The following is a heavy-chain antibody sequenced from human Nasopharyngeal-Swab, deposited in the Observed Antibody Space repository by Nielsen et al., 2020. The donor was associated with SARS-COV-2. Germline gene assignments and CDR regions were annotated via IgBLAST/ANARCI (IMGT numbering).Heavy chain of an antibody. CDR3: ARASRGTSTRTFDY. CDR2: ISSSSSYI. D-gene: IGHD1-1*01. V-gene: IGHV3-21*01. J-gene: IGHJ4*02. CDR1: GFTFSSCS. Sequence: GESLKISCAASGFTFSSCSMNWVRQAPGKGLEWVSSISSSSSYIYYADSVKGRFTISRDNAKNSLYLQMNSLRAEDTAVYYCARASRGTSTRTFDYWGQGTLVTVSS.